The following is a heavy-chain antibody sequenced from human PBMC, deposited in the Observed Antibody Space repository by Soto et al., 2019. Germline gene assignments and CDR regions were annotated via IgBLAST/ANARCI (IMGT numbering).Heavy chain of an antibody. J-gene: IGHJ4*02. CDR3: ARDIHDSSGYYFGRYFDY. Sequence: ASVKVSCKASGGTFSSYAISWVRQAPGQGLEWMGGIIPIFGTANYAQKFQGRVTITADKSTSTAYMELSSLRSEDTAVYYCARDIHDSSGYYFGRYFDYWGQGTLVTVS. V-gene: IGHV1-69*06. D-gene: IGHD3-22*01. CDR2: IIPIFGTA. CDR1: GGTFSSYA.